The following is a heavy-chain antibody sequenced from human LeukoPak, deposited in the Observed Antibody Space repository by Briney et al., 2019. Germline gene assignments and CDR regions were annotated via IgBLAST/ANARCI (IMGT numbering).Heavy chain of an antibody. CDR1: GFTFSTYA. D-gene: IGHD6-19*01. V-gene: IGHV3-23*01. CDR2: IRPDGDRT. CDR3: AREQSGTRGWYTVDY. J-gene: IGHJ4*02. Sequence: GGSLRVSCAASGFTFSTYAITWVRRGPGKGLEWVSAIRPDGDRTYYANSVRGRFTISRDNSKDTVYLQINGLRVEDTAVYYCAREQSGTRGWYTVDYWGQGTLVTVSS.